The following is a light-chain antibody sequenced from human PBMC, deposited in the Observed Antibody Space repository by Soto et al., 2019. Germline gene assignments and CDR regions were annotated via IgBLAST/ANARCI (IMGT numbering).Light chain of an antibody. CDR3: SSYSSSNTPWVL. V-gene: IGLV2-14*03. CDR1: SNDVGGYNY. CDR2: DVG. J-gene: IGLJ2*01. Sequence: QSVLTQPASVSGSPGQSITISCTGTSNDVGGYNYVSWYQQHPGKAPKLMIYDVGSRPSGVSNRFSGSKSGNTASLTISGLQAEDEADYYCSSYSSSNTPWVLFGGGTQLTVL.